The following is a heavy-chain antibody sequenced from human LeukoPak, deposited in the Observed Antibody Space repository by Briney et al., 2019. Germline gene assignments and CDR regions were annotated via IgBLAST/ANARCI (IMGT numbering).Heavy chain of an antibody. D-gene: IGHD3-10*01. CDR3: ARDFKYYYGSGSYYNLAFDI. Sequence: GGSLRLSCAASGFTFSSYAMHWVRQAPGKGLEWVAVISYDGSNKYYADSVKGRFTISRDNSKNTLYMQMKSLRAEDTAVYYCARDFKYYYGSGSYYNLAFDIWGQGTMVTVSS. V-gene: IGHV3-30*04. J-gene: IGHJ3*02. CDR1: GFTFSSYA. CDR2: ISYDGSNK.